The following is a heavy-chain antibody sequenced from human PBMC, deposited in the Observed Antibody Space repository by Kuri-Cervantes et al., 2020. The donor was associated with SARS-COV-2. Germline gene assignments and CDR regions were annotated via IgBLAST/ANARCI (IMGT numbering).Heavy chain of an antibody. CDR2: ISSSSSYI. J-gene: IGHJ3*02. CDR1: GFTFSSYS. CDR3: AKAYVPSRGAFDI. V-gene: IGHV3-21*01. D-gene: IGHD3-16*01. Sequence: GGSLRLSCAASGFTFSSYSMNWVRQAPGKGLEWVSSISSSSSYIYYADSVKGRFTISRDNAKNSLYLQMNSLRAEDTAVYYCAKAYVPSRGAFDIWGQGTMVTVSS.